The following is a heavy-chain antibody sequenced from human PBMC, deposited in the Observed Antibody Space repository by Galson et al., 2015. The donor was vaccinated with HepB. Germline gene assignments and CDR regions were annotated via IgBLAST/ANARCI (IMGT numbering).Heavy chain of an antibody. CDR2: VRGYDESA. V-gene: IGHV1-18*01. Sequence: SVKVSCKASGYSFSNYGLNWIRQAPRPGLEWMGWVRGYDESANYAPKFQGRVTMTTEKSTGTAYMEMRSLRSDDTAVYYCARDSRLELHLNNYYSYGMDVWGQGTAVSVS. J-gene: IGHJ6*02. CDR3: ARDSRLELHLNNYYSYGMDV. D-gene: IGHD1-7*01. CDR1: GYSFSNYG.